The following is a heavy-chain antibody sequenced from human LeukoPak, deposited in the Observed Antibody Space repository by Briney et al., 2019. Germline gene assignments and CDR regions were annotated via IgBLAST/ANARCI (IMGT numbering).Heavy chain of an antibody. V-gene: IGHV4-38-2*01. CDR3: ARGELELPDY. CDR2: IYHSGSA. D-gene: IGHD1-7*01. CDR1: GYSISSGYY. J-gene: IGHJ4*02. Sequence: SETLSLTCAVSGYSISSGYYWGWLRQPPGKGLEWIGSIYHSGSAYYNPSLKSRVTISVDPSKNQFSLKLSSVTATDTAVYYCARGELELPDYWGQGTLVTVS.